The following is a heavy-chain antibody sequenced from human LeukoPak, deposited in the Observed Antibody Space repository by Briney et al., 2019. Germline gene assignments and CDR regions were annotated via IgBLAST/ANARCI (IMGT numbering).Heavy chain of an antibody. CDR3: ARQIRSGEWELPTDAFDI. V-gene: IGHV5-51*01. Sequence: GESLKISCKGSEYSFSNYWIGWVRQMPGKGLEWMGIISPGDSDTRYSPSFQGQVTISADKSISTAYLQWSSLKASDTAMYYCARQIRSGEWELPTDAFDIWGQGTMVTVSS. CDR1: EYSFSNYW. D-gene: IGHD1-26*01. J-gene: IGHJ3*02. CDR2: ISPGDSDT.